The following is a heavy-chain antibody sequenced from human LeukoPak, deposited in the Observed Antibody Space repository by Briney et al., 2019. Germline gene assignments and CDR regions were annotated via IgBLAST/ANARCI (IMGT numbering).Heavy chain of an antibody. CDR3: AGRITMIVVVENWFDP. CDR2: INHSGST. D-gene: IGHD3-22*01. V-gene: IGHV4-34*01. J-gene: IGHJ5*02. Sequence: SETLSLTCTVSGGSISSYYWSWIRQPPGKGLEWIGEINHSGSTNYNPSLKSRVTISVDTSKNQFSLKLSSVTAADTAVYYCAGRITMIVVVENWFDPWGQGTLVTVSS. CDR1: GGSISSYY.